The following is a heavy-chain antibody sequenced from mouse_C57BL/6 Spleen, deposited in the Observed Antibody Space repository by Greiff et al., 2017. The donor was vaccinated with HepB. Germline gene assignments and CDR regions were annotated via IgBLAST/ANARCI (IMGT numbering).Heavy chain of an antibody. D-gene: IGHD1-1*01. J-gene: IGHJ3*01. V-gene: IGHV1-53*01. CDR2: INPSNGGT. CDR1: GYTFTSYW. Sequence: VQLQQPGTELVKPGASVKLSCKASGYTFTSYWMHWVKQRPGQGLEWIGNINPSNGGTNYNEKFKSKATLTVDKSSSTAYMQLSSLTSEDAAVYYWARRGGGLIATVVARFAYWGQGTLVTVSA. CDR3: ARRGGGLIATVVARFAY.